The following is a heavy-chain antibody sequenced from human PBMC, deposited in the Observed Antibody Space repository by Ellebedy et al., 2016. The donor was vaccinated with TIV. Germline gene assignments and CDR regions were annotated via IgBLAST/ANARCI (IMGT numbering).Heavy chain of an antibody. D-gene: IGHD3-10*01. J-gene: IGHJ2*01. Sequence: ASVKVSCKASGYTFTSYGISWVRQASGQGLEWMGWINPNNSDTNYAQKFQGRVTMTRDTSISTAYMDLSRLRSDDTAVYYCSRGGGRGSDGGWYFDLWGRGTLVTVSS. CDR3: SRGGGRGSDGGWYFDL. V-gene: IGHV1-2*02. CDR2: INPNNSDT. CDR1: GYTFTSYG.